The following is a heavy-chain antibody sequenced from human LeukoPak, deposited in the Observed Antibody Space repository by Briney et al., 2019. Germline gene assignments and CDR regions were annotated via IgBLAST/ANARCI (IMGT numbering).Heavy chain of an antibody. CDR3: ARADSPFFFDY. D-gene: IGHD2/OR15-2a*01. V-gene: IGHV4-59*12. CDR1: GGSISNYY. CDR2: ISYSGNT. Sequence: KPSETLSLTCTVSGGSISNYYWTWIRQPPGKGLEWIGFISYSGNTNYNPSLKSRVTISLDTSKNQFSLKLSSVTAADTAVYYCARADSPFFFDYWGQGTLVTVSS. J-gene: IGHJ4*02.